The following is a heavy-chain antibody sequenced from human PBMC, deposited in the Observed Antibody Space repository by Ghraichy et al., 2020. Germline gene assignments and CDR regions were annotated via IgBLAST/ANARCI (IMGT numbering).Heavy chain of an antibody. CDR1: GFTFSSYG. J-gene: IGHJ5*02. CDR2: IWYDGSNK. CDR3: ARDRHWGAVAGTALGA. Sequence: GGSLRLSCAASGFTFSSYGMHWVRQAPGKGLEWVAVIWYDGSNKYYADSVKGRFTISRDNSKNTLYLQMNSLRAEDTAVYYCARDRHWGAVAGTALGAWGQGTLVTVSS. V-gene: IGHV3-33*01. D-gene: IGHD6-19*01.